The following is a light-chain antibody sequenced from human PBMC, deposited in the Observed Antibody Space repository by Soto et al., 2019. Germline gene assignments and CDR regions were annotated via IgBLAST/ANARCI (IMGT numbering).Light chain of an antibody. CDR1: QSVSNNF. V-gene: IGKV3-20*01. CDR3: QQYGRSPLT. CDR2: DAS. J-gene: IGKJ3*01. Sequence: EIVLTQSPGTLSLSPWERGTLSCRASQSVSNNFLAWYQQKPGQAPRLLIYDASTRATGIPDRFRGSGSGTDFTLTISRLEPEDFAVYYCQQYGRSPLTFGPGTKVDIK.